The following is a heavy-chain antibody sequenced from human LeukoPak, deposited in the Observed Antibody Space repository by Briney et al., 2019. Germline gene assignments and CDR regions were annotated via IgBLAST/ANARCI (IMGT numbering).Heavy chain of an antibody. CDR3: AKDGRYSGYDLDFDY. CDR1: GFTFSRYG. J-gene: IGHJ4*02. V-gene: IGHV3-30*02. Sequence: GGSLRLSCAAAGFTFSRYGMHWVRQAPGKGLGWGAFIRYDGSNKYYADSLKGRFTISKDNSKNTLYLQMNSLRAEDTAVYYCAKDGRYSGYDLDFDYWGQGTLVTVSS. CDR2: IRYDGSNK. D-gene: IGHD5-12*01.